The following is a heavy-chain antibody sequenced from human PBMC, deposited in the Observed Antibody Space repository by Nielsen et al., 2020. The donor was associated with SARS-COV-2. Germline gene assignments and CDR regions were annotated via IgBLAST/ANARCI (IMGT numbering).Heavy chain of an antibody. CDR3: ARTPRKFHGDHRYYFDY. J-gene: IGHJ4*02. D-gene: IGHD4-17*01. V-gene: IGHV5-51*01. CDR2: IYPGDSDT. CDR1: GYSFTSYW. Sequence: GGSLRLSCKGSGYSFTSYWIGWVRQMPGKGLEWMGIIYPGDSDTRYSPSFQGQVTISADKSISTAYLQWSSLKASDTAMYYCARTPRKFHGDHRYYFDYWGQGTLVTVSS.